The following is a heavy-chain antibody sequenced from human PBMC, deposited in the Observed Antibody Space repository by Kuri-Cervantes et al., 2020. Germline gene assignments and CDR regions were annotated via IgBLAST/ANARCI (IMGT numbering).Heavy chain of an antibody. D-gene: IGHD2-15*01. CDR3: AKETAATTDY. CDR1: GFTFSSYW. J-gene: IGHJ4*02. V-gene: IGHV3-7*03. CDR2: IKQDGSEK. Sequence: GESLKISCAASGFTFSSYWMSWVRQAPGKGLEWVANIKQDGSEKYYVDSVKGRFTISRDNAKNSLYLQMSSLRAEDTAVYYCAKETAATTDYWGQGTLVTVSS.